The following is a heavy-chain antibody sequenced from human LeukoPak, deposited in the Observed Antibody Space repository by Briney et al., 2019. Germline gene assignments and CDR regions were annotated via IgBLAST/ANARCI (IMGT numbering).Heavy chain of an antibody. CDR2: ISYDGSNK. Sequence: PGRSLRLSCAASGFTFSSYAMPWVRQAPGKGLEWVAVISYDGSNKYYADSVKGRFTISRDNSKNTLYLQMNSLRAEDTAVYYCAREVDCSSTSCYTVPLIYYYYYGMDVWGQGTTVTVSS. V-gene: IGHV3-30-3*01. J-gene: IGHJ6*02. CDR1: GFTFSSYA. D-gene: IGHD2-2*02. CDR3: AREVDCSSTSCYTVPLIYYYYYGMDV.